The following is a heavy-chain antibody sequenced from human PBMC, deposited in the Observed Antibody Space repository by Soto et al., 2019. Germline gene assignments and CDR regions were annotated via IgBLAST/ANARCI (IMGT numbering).Heavy chain of an antibody. D-gene: IGHD3-10*01. V-gene: IGHV3-23*01. J-gene: IGHJ5*02. CDR2: ISGSGGST. CDR3: AKGPEIWFGELLYHWFDP. Sequence: GGSLRLSCAASGFTFSSYAMSWVRQAPGKGLEWVSAISGSGGSTYYADSVKGRFTISRDNSKNTLYLQMNSLRAEDTAVYYCAKGPEIWFGELLYHWFDPWGQGTLVTVSS. CDR1: GFTFSSYA.